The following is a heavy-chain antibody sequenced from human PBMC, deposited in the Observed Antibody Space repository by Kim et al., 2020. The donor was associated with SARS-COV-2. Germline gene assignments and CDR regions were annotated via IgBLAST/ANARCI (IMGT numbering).Heavy chain of an antibody. J-gene: IGHJ4*02. CDR3: ARVLDSSGWYTFFDY. V-gene: IGHV6-1*01. D-gene: IGHD6-19*01. Sequence: VSVQSRITIHPDTSKNRFSLQLDSVTPEDTAVYYCARVLDSSGWYTFFDYWGQGTLVTVSS.